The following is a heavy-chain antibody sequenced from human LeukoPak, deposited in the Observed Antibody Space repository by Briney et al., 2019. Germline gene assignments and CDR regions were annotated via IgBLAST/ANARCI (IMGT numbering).Heavy chain of an antibody. CDR2: IYHSGST. Sequence: KSSETLSLTCAVSGGSISSSNWWSWVRQPPGKGLEWIGEIYHSGSTNYNPSLKSRVTISVDTSKNQFSLKLSSVTAADTAVYYCARLGYSSGWYDWYFDLWGRGTLVTVSS. J-gene: IGHJ2*01. CDR3: ARLGYSSGWYDWYFDL. D-gene: IGHD6-19*01. V-gene: IGHV4-4*02. CDR1: GGSISSSNW.